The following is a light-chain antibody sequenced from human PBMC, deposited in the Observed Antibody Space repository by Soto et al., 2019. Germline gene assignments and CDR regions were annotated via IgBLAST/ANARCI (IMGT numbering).Light chain of an antibody. Sequence: EIVLTQSPGTLSLSPGDRATLSCRASQSVNSNYLAWYQRKPGQAPRLLIYGASNTATDIPYRFSASGSGTDFTLTITRLEAEDFAVYYCQQYDSTPSTFGQGTKVDVK. CDR2: GAS. J-gene: IGKJ1*01. CDR1: QSVNSNY. V-gene: IGKV3-20*01. CDR3: QQYDSTPST.